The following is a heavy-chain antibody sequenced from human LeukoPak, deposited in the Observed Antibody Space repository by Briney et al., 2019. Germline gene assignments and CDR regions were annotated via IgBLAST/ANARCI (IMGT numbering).Heavy chain of an antibody. CDR3: ARGMVYAAIFGY. J-gene: IGHJ4*02. CDR2: INHSGST. CDR1: GGSFSGYY. Sequence: SETLSLTCAVYGGSFSGYYWSWIRQPPGKGLEWIGEINHSGSTNYNPSLKSRVTISVDTSKNQFSLKLSSVTAADTAVYYCARGMVYAAIFGYWGQGTLVTVSS. V-gene: IGHV4-34*01. D-gene: IGHD2-8*01.